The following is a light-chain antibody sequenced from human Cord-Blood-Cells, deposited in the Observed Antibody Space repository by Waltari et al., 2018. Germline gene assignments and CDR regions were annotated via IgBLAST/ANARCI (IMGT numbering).Light chain of an antibody. CDR1: QSVSSY. CDR3: QQRINWPLT. CDR2: DAS. V-gene: IGKV3-11*01. J-gene: IGKJ3*01. Sequence: EIVLTQSPATLSLSPGERATLSCRASQSVSSYLAWYQQKPGQAPRLLIYDASNRTTGIPARFSGSGSGTDFTLTISSLEPEDVAVYYCQQRINWPLTFGPGTKVDIK.